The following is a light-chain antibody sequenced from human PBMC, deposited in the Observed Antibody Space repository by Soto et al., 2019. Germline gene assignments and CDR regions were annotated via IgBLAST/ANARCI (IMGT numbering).Light chain of an antibody. Sequence: DIQMTQSPSSVSAFAGDRVNITCRASPGINSWVGWYQQKPGEAPKLLIYSTSFLQSGVPSRFSGSGSGTDFILTISSLQPEDFAAYFCQHDHSLPWTFGQGTKVELK. V-gene: IGKV1-12*02. CDR1: PGINSW. J-gene: IGKJ1*01. CDR3: QHDHSLPWT. CDR2: STS.